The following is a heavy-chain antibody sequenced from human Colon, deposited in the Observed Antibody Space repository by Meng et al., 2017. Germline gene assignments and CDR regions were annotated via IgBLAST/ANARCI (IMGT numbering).Heavy chain of an antibody. Sequence: QVQLLEPGPGQVKPSGTLSRTCAVSGGSITTNSYWSWVRQSPEKGLEWIGQIDHRGDPYYNPSLKSRVTMSVDRSKSQVSLQLTSVTAADTAVYYCARHGGYYQDYWGQGTLVTVSS. CDR3: ARHGGYYQDY. V-gene: IGHV4-4*02. D-gene: IGHD4-23*01. J-gene: IGHJ4*02. CDR1: GGSITTNSY. CDR2: IDHRGDP.